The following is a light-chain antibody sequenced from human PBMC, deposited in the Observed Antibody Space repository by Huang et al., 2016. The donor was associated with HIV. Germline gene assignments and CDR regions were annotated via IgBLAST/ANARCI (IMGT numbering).Light chain of an antibody. Sequence: EIVMTQSPATLSVSPGERATLSCRASQSVSSNFAGYQQKPGQAPRLPLDGASTRATGIPARFSGSGSGTEFTLTISSLQSEDFAVYYCQQYNNWPPITFDQGTRLEIK. CDR2: GAS. V-gene: IGKV3-15*01. J-gene: IGKJ5*01. CDR1: QSVSSN. CDR3: QQYNNWPPIT.